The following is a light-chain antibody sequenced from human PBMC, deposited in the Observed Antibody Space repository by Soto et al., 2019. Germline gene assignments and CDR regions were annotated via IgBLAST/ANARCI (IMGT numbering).Light chain of an antibody. Sequence: DIVMTQSPDSLAVSLGERATINCKSSRSVLYSPNNKNYLAWYQQKPGQPPKLLIYWASTRESGVPDRFSGSGSETDFTLTISSLQAEDVAVYYCQQYYSTPLTFGGGTKVDIK. CDR1: RSVLYSPNNKNY. CDR3: QQYYSTPLT. CDR2: WAS. J-gene: IGKJ4*01. V-gene: IGKV4-1*01.